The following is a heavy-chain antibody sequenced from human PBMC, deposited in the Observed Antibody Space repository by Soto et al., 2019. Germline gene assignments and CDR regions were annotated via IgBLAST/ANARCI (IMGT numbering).Heavy chain of an antibody. CDR2: MIPILGIA. D-gene: IGHD3-3*01. CDR3: ARDYDFWSGHKDVLGVFQH. CDR1: GGTFSSYT. V-gene: IGHV1-69*08. J-gene: IGHJ1*01. Sequence: QVQLVQSGAEVKKPGSSVKVSCKASGGTFSSYTISWVRQAPGQGREWMGRMIPILGIANYGQKFQGRVTITADKSTSTAYMELSSLRSEDTAVYYCARDYDFWSGHKDVLGVFQHWGQGTLVTVSS.